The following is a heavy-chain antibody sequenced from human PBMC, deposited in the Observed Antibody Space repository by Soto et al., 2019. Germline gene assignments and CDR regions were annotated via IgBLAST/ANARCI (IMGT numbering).Heavy chain of an antibody. V-gene: IGHV3-30*18. Sequence: GRSLRFSCAASGFTFSSYGMHGVRQAPGKGLEWVAVISYDGSNKYYADSVKGRFTISRDNSKNTLYLQMNSLRAEDTAVYYCANGPGYSYGHPFDYWGQGTLVTVSS. J-gene: IGHJ4*02. D-gene: IGHD5-18*01. CDR1: GFTFSSYG. CDR2: ISYDGSNK. CDR3: ANGPGYSYGHPFDY.